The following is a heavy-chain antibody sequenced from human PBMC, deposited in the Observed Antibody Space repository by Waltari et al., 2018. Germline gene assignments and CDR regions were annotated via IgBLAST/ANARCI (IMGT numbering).Heavy chain of an antibody. CDR1: GYSFNDYY. J-gene: IGHJ4*02. V-gene: IGHV1-2*06. D-gene: IGHD3-22*01. CDR3: ATTGDLYYENSRYGLLGY. CDR2: INPKNGDT. Sequence: QVQLVQSGAEVKKPGASVKVSCKASGYSFNDYYIYWVRQAPGQGLDWMGRINPKNGDTAYAQRFQGSVTRTRDTSIRTAYMELSSLTSDDTAVYYCATTGDLYYENSRYGLLGYWGQGTRVTVSS.